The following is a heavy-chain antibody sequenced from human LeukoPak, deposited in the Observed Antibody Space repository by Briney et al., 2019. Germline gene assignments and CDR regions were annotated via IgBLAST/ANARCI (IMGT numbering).Heavy chain of an antibody. CDR1: AGSISSSY. J-gene: IGHJ4*02. CDR2: IYTTGST. CDR3: ARLHFSSGTYYFDY. D-gene: IGHD3-10*01. V-gene: IGHV4-4*07. Sequence: SETLSLTCTVSAGSISSSYWSWIRQPAGKGLEWIGRIYTTGSTDYNPSLKSRVTMSIDTSKNQFSLNLSSVTAADTAVYYCARLHFSSGTYYFDYWGQGTLVTVSS.